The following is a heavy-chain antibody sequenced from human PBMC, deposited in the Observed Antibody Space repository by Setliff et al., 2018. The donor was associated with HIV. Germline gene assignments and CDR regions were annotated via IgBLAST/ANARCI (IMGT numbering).Heavy chain of an antibody. CDR2: IYYSGST. D-gene: IGHD6-6*01. V-gene: IGHV4-39*07. CDR3: ASEAWTSYRSSSGYYYYYMDV. CDR1: GFTFSSYW. J-gene: IGHJ6*03. Sequence: GSLRLSCAASGFTFSSYWMHWVRQAPGKGLEWIGSIYYSGSTYYNPSLKSRVTISVDTSKNQFSLNLNSVTAADTAVYYCASEAWTSYRSSSGYYYYYMDVWGKGTTVTVSS.